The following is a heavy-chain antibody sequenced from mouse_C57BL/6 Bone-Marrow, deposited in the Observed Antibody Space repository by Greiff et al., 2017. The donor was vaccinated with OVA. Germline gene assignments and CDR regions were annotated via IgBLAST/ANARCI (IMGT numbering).Heavy chain of an antibody. CDR1: GFTFSDYY. V-gene: IGHV5-12*01. Sequence: EVQGVESGGGLVQPGGSLKLSCAASGFTFSDYYMYWVRQTPEKRLEWVAYISNGGGSTYYPDTVKGRFTISRDNAKNTLYLQMSRLKSEDTAMYYCARQGLRRDFDYWGQGTTLTVSS. CDR2: ISNGGGST. CDR3: ARQGLRRDFDY. J-gene: IGHJ2*01. D-gene: IGHD2-4*01.